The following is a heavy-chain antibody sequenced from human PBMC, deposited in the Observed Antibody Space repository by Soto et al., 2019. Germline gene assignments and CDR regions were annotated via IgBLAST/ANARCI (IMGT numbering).Heavy chain of an antibody. CDR1: GYSFTIFW. D-gene: IGHD5-12*01. J-gene: IGHJ4*02. CDR2: IDPSDSYT. V-gene: IGHV5-10-1*01. CDR3: ARLERYTGYELHFDY. Sequence: PGESLKISCDGSGYSFTIFWISLVRQMPGKGLEWMGRIDPSDSYTSYSPSFQGHVTISADRSISTAYLQWSSLKASDTAMYYCARLERYTGYELHFDYWGQGTQVTVSS.